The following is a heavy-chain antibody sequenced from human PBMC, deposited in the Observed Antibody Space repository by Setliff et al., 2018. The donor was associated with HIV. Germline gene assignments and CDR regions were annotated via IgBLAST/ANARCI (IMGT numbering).Heavy chain of an antibody. D-gene: IGHD3-22*01. CDR2: INHSGST. CDR1: GGSFSDYY. CDR3: ARAPSTMIVVVNHLPLAAFAL. J-gene: IGHJ3*01. V-gene: IGHV4-34*01. Sequence: SETLSLTCAVYGGSFSDYYWSWIRQPPGKGLEWIGEINHSGSTNYNPSLKRRVTISVDTSKNQFSLKLNSVTAADTAVYYCARAPSTMIVVVNHLPLAAFALWGQGTMVTVSS.